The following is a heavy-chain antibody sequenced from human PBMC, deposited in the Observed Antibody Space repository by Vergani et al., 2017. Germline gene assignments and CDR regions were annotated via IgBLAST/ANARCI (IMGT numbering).Heavy chain of an antibody. CDR2: IFSNDEK. V-gene: IGHV2-26*01. J-gene: IGHJ6*03. D-gene: IGHD3-3*01. CDR1: GFSLSNARMG. Sequence: QVTLKESGPVLVKPTETLTLTCTVSGFSLSNARMGVSRIRQPPGKALEWLAHIFSNDEKSYSTSLKSRLTISKDTSKSQVVLTMTNMDPVDTATYYCARISSFGVVITYYYYYMDVWGKGTTVTVSS. CDR3: ARISSFGVVITYYYYYMDV.